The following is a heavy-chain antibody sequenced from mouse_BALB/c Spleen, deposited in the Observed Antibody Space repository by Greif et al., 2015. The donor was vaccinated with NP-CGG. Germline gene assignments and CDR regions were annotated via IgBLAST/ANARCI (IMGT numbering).Heavy chain of an antibody. Sequence: EVMLVESGGGLVKPGGSLKLSCAASGFTFSSYAMSWVRQTPEKRLEWVATISSGGSYTYYPDSVKGRFTISRDNAKNTLYLQMSSLRSEDTAMYYCARHVDGSWYFDVWGAGTTVTASS. CDR3: ARHVDGSWYFDV. CDR2: ISSGGSYT. V-gene: IGHV5-9-3*01. CDR1: GFTFSSYA. D-gene: IGHD2-3*01. J-gene: IGHJ1*01.